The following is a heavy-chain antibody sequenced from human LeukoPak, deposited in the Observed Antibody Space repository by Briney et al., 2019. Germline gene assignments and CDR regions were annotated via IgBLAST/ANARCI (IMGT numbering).Heavy chain of an antibody. Sequence: ASVKVSCKASGYTFTSYGISWVRQAPGQGLEWMGWIIAFNGNTNYSQNLQGRVTMTTDTSTSTAYMELRSLRSDDTAVYYCASGQTYSSSWQGDYYYGMDVWGQGTTVTVSS. V-gene: IGHV1-18*01. CDR1: GYTFTSYG. D-gene: IGHD6-13*01. CDR3: ASGQTYSSSWQGDYYYGMDV. J-gene: IGHJ6*02. CDR2: IIAFNGNT.